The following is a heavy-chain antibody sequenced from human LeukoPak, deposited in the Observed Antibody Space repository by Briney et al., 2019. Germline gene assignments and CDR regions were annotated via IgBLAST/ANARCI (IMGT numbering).Heavy chain of an antibody. CDR1: GGSISSYY. D-gene: IGHD3-10*01. CDR2: IYTSGST. Sequence: SETLSLTCTVSGGSISSYYWSWIRQPAGKGLEWIGRIYTSGSTNYNPSLKSRVTMSVDTSKNQFSLKLRSVTAADTAVYYCARGRVXWFGDRPYYYYGMDVWGQGTTVTVSS. V-gene: IGHV4-4*07. J-gene: IGHJ6*02. CDR3: ARGRVXWFGDRPYYYYGMDV.